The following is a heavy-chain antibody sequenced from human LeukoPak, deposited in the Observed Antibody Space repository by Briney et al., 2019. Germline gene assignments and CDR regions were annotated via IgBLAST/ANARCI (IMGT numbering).Heavy chain of an antibody. D-gene: IGHD5-12*01. CDR2: IIPIFGTA. J-gene: IGHJ2*01. Sequence: SVKVSCKASGGTFSSYAISWVRQAPGQGLEWMGGIIPIFGTANYAQKFQGRVTITADKSTSTAYMELSSLRSEDTAVYYCASNLDRDIAATITWYFDLWGRGTLVTVSS. V-gene: IGHV1-69*06. CDR3: ASNLDRDIAATITWYFDL. CDR1: GGTFSSYA.